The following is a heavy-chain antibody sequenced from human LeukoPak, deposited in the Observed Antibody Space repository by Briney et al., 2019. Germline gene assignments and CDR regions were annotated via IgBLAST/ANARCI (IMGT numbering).Heavy chain of an antibody. J-gene: IGHJ4*02. CDR1: GFTVSSSY. CDR2: VYPAGNT. Sequence: PGGSLRLSCAASGFTVSSSYMTWVRQAPGKGLEWVSVVYPAGNTYYADSVKGRFTISRDNSKNTLYLQMNSLRAEDTAVYYCARDIGGNSFDYWGQGTLVTVSS. D-gene: IGHD4-23*01. V-gene: IGHV3-53*01. CDR3: ARDIGGNSFDY.